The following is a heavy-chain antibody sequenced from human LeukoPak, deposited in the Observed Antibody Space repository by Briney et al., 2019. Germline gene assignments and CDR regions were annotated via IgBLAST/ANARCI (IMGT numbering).Heavy chain of an antibody. CDR3: ARAPLRVDYFDY. CDR1: GFTFSSYG. J-gene: IGHJ4*02. Sequence: PGGSLRLSFAASGFTFSSYGMHWVRQAPGKGLDGVAVIWYDGSNKYYADSVKGRFTISRDNSKNTLYLQMNSLRAEDTAVYYCARAPLRVDYFDYWGQGTLVTVSS. V-gene: IGHV3-33*01. D-gene: IGHD3-3*01. CDR2: IWYDGSNK.